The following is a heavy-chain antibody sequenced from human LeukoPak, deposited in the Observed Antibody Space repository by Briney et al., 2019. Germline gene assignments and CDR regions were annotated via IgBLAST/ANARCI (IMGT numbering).Heavy chain of an antibody. CDR2: ISGDGGST. V-gene: IGHV3-43*02. Sequence: GGSLRLSCAASGFTFDDYAMRWVRQAPGKGLEWVSLISGDGGSTYYADSVKGRFTISRDNAKNTLYLQMNSLRAEDTAVYYCARVGGLEDYFDYWGQGTLVTVSS. J-gene: IGHJ4*02. CDR3: ARVGGLEDYFDY. D-gene: IGHD3-16*01. CDR1: GFTFDDYA.